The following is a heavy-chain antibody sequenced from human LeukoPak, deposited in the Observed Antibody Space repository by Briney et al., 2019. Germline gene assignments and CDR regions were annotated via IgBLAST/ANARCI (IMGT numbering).Heavy chain of an antibody. CDR3: ARHRHYYGSGSYYIGY. D-gene: IGHD3-10*01. CDR2: INHSRST. V-gene: IGHV4-34*01. J-gene: IGHJ4*02. CDR1: GGSSSGYY. Sequence: SETLSLTCVLYGGSSSGYYWSWIRQPPGKGLEWIGEINHSRSTNYNPSLKSRVTISVDTSKNQFSLKLSSVSAADTAVYYCARHRHYYGSGSYYIGYWGQGTLVTVSS.